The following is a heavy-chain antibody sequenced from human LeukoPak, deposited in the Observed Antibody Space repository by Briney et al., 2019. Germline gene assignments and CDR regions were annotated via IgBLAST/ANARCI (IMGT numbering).Heavy chain of an antibody. V-gene: IGHV3-21*01. D-gene: IGHD3-10*01. CDR3: ARIPMVRGAYYFDY. CDR2: ISSSSSYI. CDR1: GFTFSTYS. Sequence: PGGSLRLSCAASGFTFSTYSMNWVRQAPGKGLEWVSSISSSSSYIYYADSVKGRFTISRDNAKNSLYLQMNSLRAEDTAVYYCARIPMVRGAYYFDYWGQGTLVTVSS. J-gene: IGHJ4*02.